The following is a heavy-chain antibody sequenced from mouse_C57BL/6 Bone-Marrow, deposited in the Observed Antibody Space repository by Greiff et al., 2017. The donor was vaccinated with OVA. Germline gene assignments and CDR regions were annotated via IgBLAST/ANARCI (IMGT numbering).Heavy chain of an antibody. J-gene: IGHJ3*01. D-gene: IGHD1-1*01. CDR3: ARHDYYGSTWFAY. CDR2: FSNLAYSI. CDR1: GFTFSDYG. V-gene: IGHV5-15*01. Sequence: EVKLVESGGGLVQPGGSLKLSCAASGFTFSDYGMAWVRQAPRKGPEWVAFFSNLAYSIYYADTVTGRFTISRENAKNTLYLEMSSLRSEDTAMYYCARHDYYGSTWFAYWGQGTLVTVSA.